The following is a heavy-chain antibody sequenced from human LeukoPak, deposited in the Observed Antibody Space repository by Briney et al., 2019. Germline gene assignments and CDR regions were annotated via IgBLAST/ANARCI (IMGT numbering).Heavy chain of an antibody. CDR2: ISGSGGST. CDR3: ARETVVTPKFDY. D-gene: IGHD4-23*01. J-gene: IGHJ4*02. CDR1: GFTFSSYA. Sequence: GGSLRLSCAASGFTFSSYAMSWVRQAPGKGLEWVSAISGSGGSTYYADSVKGRFAISRDNSKNTLYLQMNSLRAEDTAVYYCARETVVTPKFDYWGQGTLVTVSS. V-gene: IGHV3-23*01.